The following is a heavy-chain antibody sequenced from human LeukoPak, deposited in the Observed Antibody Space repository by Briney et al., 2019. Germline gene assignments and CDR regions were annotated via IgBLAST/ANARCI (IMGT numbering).Heavy chain of an antibody. CDR3: ARRPYSDTSGRLSDV. V-gene: IGHV3-48*02. J-gene: IGHJ6*02. Sequence: GGSLRLSCAASGFAFSSYNMNWVRQAPGKGLEWISYIGSSGSPTHYADSVGGRFTISRDNAKNSLYLQMNSLGDEDTAVYFCARRPYSDTSGRLSDVWGQGTTVTVSS. D-gene: IGHD3-22*01. CDR1: GFAFSSYN. CDR2: IGSSGSPT.